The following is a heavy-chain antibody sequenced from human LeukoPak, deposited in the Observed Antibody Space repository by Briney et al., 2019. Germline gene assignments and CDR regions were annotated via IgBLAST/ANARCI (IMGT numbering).Heavy chain of an antibody. CDR1: GFTFSTYG. CDR2: ISYDGSNT. CDR3: AKAVPFYDSSGWRFSHCFDS. V-gene: IGHV3-30*18. D-gene: IGHD3-22*01. J-gene: IGHJ5*01. Sequence: GGSLRLSCAASGFTFSTYGMHWVRQAPCKGREGVGGISYDGSNTYYGDSVKGRFTISRKNSKNTMYLQMNSLRAEDTAVYYCAKAVPFYDSSGWRFSHCFDSWGQGTLVTVSS.